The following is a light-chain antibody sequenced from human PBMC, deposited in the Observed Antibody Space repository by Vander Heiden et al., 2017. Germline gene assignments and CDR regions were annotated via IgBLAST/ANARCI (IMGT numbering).Light chain of an antibody. J-gene: IGKJ4*01. CDR2: GAS. CDR3: QQLDSYPRT. V-gene: IGKV1-9*01. CDR1: QGISNY. Sequence: IQLTQSPSSLSASAGDRVTTTCRASQGISNYLAWYQQKPGKAPNLLIYGASTLQTGVPSRFSGSGYGTDFTLTISSLQPEDFATYYCQQLDSYPRTFGGGTKVEIK.